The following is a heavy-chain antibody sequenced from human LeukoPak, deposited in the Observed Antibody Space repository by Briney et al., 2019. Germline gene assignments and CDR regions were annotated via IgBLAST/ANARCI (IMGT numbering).Heavy chain of an antibody. D-gene: IGHD6-13*01. Sequence: PSETLSLTCTVSGGSISSYYWSWIRQPPGKGLEWIGYIYYSGSTNYNPSLKSRVTISVDTSKNQFSLKLSSVTAADTAVYYCARVGSSSSWTPFDYWGQGTLVTVSS. CDR2: IYYSGST. CDR3: ARVGSSSSWTPFDY. CDR1: GGSISSYY. V-gene: IGHV4-59*01. J-gene: IGHJ4*02.